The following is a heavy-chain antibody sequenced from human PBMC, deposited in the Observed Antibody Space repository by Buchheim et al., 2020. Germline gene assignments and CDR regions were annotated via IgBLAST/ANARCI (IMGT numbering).Heavy chain of an antibody. J-gene: IGHJ6*02. CDR1: GFTFSTYW. Sequence: EVQLVESGGGLVQPGGSLRLSCAASGFTFSTYWMHWVRQAPGKGLVWVSRINSDGTSTTYADSVKGRFTISRDNAKNTLYLQMNSLRAEDTAVYYCARDLHSNYDFHYFYYGMDVWGRGTT. D-gene: IGHD4-11*01. CDR2: INSDGTST. CDR3: ARDLHSNYDFHYFYYGMDV. V-gene: IGHV3-74*01.